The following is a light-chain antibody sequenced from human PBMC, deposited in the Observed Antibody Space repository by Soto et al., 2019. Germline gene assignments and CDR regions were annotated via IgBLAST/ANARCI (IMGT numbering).Light chain of an antibody. CDR2: GES. Sequence: EILLMQSPATLSVSPGERVTLSCRASQSVSSNLAWYQQKPGKAPRLLIYGESTRATGIPARFSGSGSGTEFTLTISSLQYEDFAVYYCQRLGTFGQGTKVDI. V-gene: IGKV3-15*01. J-gene: IGKJ1*01. CDR3: QRLGT. CDR1: QSVSSN.